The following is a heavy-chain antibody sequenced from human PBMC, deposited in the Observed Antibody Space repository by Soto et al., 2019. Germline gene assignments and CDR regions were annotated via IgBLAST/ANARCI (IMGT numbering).Heavy chain of an antibody. CDR2: VNEVGTIT. V-gene: IGHV3-74*01. CDR1: GFTFSNHW. D-gene: IGHD6-6*01. CDR3: ARPRSKSSCGFDL. Sequence: EVQLVESGGGLVQPGGSLRLSCVASGFTFSNHWMHWVRQSPGQGLSGVSRVNEVGTITDYANFVEGRFTISRDNAKNTLSLQMNNLRAEDSALYYCARPRSKSSCGFDLWGQGTMVTVSS. J-gene: IGHJ3*01.